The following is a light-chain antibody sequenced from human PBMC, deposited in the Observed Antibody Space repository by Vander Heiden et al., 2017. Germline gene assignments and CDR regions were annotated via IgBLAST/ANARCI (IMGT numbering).Light chain of an antibody. CDR1: QSVSSN. V-gene: IGKV3-15*01. J-gene: IGKJ2*02. CDR3: QQYNNWPPCT. Sequence: ISMTPPPATLSVSPGERATLSCRASQSVSSNLAWYQQKPGQAPRLLIYGASTRATGIPARFSGSGSGTEFTLTISSLQSEDFAVYYCQQYNNWPPCTFGQGTKLEIK. CDR2: GAS.